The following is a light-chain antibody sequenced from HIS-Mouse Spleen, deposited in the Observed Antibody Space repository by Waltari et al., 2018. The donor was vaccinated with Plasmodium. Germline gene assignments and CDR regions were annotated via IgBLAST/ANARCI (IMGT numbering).Light chain of an antibody. Sequence: QSVLTQPPSVSAAPGPKVTISCSGTSSNIGNTYVSWSQQLPGTAPKLLIYDNNKRPSGIPDRFSGSKSGTSATLGITGLQTGDEADYYCGTWDSSLSAGVVFGGGTKLTVL. CDR1: SSNIGNTY. CDR2: DNN. J-gene: IGLJ2*01. V-gene: IGLV1-51*01. CDR3: GTWDSSLSAGVV.